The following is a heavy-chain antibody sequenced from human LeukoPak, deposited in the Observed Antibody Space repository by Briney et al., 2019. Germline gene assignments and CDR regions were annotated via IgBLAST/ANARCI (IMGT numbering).Heavy chain of an antibody. J-gene: IGHJ6*02. CDR2: IKQDGSEK. CDR3: ARDMLGYCSGGSCYYGMDV. Sequence: PGGSLRLSCAASGFTFSSYWKSWVRRAPGKGLEWVANIKQDGSEKYYVDSVKGRFTISRDNAKNSLYLQMNSLRAEDTAVYYCARDMLGYCSGGSCYYGMDVWGQGTTVTVSS. V-gene: IGHV3-7*01. D-gene: IGHD2-15*01. CDR1: GFTFSSYW.